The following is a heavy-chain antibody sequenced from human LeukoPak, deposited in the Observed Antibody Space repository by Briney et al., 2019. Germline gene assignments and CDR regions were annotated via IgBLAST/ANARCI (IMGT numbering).Heavy chain of an antibody. Sequence: SVKVSCKASGGTFSSYAISWVRQAPGQGLEWMGRIIPILGIANYAQKFLGRVTITADKSTSTAYMELSSLRSEDTAVYYCAREEETSDAFDIWGQGTMVTVSS. J-gene: IGHJ3*02. CDR3: AREEETSDAFDI. CDR2: IIPILGIA. CDR1: GGTFSSYA. V-gene: IGHV1-69*04.